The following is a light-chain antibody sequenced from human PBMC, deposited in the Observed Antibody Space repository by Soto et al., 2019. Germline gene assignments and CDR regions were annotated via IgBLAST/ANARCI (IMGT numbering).Light chain of an antibody. CDR1: SSNIGDNP. J-gene: IGLJ1*01. V-gene: IGLV1-44*01. CDR2: IND. CDR3: AAWDDSLNAL. Sequence: QSVLTQPPSASGTSGQRITISCSGSSSNIGDNPVNWYQQLPGAAPKLLIYINDQRPSGVADRFSGSKSGTSASLAISGLQPEDEADYYCAAWDDSLNALFGTGTKVTVL.